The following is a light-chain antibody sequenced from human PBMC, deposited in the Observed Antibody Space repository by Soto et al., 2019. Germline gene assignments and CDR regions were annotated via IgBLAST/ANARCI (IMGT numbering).Light chain of an antibody. J-gene: IGLJ1*01. CDR1: SSDVGGYNY. Sequence: QSVRTQPRSVSGSPGQSVTISCTGTSSDVGGYNYVSWYQQHPGKAPKLMIYDVSKRPSGVPDRFSGSKSGNTASLTISGLQAEDEADYYCCSYAGSYTYVLGTDTSVTVL. V-gene: IGLV2-11*01. CDR2: DVS. CDR3: CSYAGSYTYV.